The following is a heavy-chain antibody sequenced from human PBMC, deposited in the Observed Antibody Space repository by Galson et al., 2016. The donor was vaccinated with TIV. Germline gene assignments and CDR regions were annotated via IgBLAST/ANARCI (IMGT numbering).Heavy chain of an antibody. CDR2: ISYDGSDQ. J-gene: IGHJ4*02. Sequence: SLRLSCAASGFTFSDYGMHWVCQAPGKGLEWVAVISYDGSDQYYAGSVKGRFTISRDNSKNTLYLQMSSLRVDDTAIYYCAKTQVDIVVAPAATPGYYFDYWGQGTLVTVSS. CDR3: AKTQVDIVVAPAATPGYYFDY. CDR1: GFTFSDYG. V-gene: IGHV3-30*18. D-gene: IGHD2-2*02.